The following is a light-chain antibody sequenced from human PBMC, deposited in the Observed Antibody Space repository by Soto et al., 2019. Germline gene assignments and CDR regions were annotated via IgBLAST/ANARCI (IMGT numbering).Light chain of an antibody. CDR2: IAS. Sequence: EIVMTQSPAALSVSPGERVTLSCRASQSISFNLAWYQQKPGQAPRLLIYIASTRAAGIPARFSGSGSGTDFTLTISRLEPEDFAVYYCQQYTAWPLTFGQGTKVDI. CDR3: QQYTAWPLT. J-gene: IGKJ1*01. CDR1: QSISFN. V-gene: IGKV3-15*01.